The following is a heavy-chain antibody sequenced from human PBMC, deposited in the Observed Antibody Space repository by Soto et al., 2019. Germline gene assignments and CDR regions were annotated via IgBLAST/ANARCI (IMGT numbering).Heavy chain of an antibody. CDR3: AAEAYDILSGYYPFQYFYYYGMDV. Sequence: ALVKFSWKGFGFTCTSCAVQWVRQARGQRLEWIGWIVVGSGNTNYAQKFQERVSITRDMSTSTAYMELSSLRSEDTAVYYCAAEAYDILSGYYPFQYFYYYGMDVWGQGTTVTVSS. CDR1: GFTCTSCA. J-gene: IGHJ6*02. CDR2: IVVGSGNT. D-gene: IGHD3-9*01. V-gene: IGHV1-58*01.